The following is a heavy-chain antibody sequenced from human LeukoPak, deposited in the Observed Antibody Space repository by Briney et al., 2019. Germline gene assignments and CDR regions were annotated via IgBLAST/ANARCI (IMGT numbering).Heavy chain of an antibody. CDR3: ARGQYCSTTTCYAARRYFDF. V-gene: IGHV4-34*01. J-gene: IGHJ4*02. CDR2: INDSGST. CDR1: GGAFSNYF. Sequence: SETLSLTCAVSGGAFSNYFWPWIRQPPGKGLEWIAEINDSGSTNYNSSLRSRVAISLDTSKNQFSLRLTSVTAADTAVYYCARGQYCSTTTCYAARRYFDFWGQGTLVTVSS. D-gene: IGHD2-2*01.